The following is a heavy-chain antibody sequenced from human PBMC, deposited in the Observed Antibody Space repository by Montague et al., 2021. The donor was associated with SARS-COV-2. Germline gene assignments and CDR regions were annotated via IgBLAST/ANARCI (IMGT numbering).Heavy chain of an antibody. Sequence: SETRSLTCTVSVGSISSKNCYWGWIRQPPGKALEWIGSVYYSGSTYYNPSLKSRVTMSVDTSENQFSLKLSSVTAADTAVYYCARGGLYYDRSGPSNFDYWGQGTLVTVSS. J-gene: IGHJ4*02. D-gene: IGHD3-22*01. CDR1: VGSISSKNCY. CDR3: ARGGLYYDRSGPSNFDY. V-gene: IGHV4-39*07. CDR2: VYYSGST.